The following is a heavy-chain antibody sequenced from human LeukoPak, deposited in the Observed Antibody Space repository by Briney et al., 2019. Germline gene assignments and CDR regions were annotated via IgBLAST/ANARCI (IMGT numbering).Heavy chain of an antibody. CDR1: SGSISSSIYF. J-gene: IGHJ3*02. CDR3: ARHKWDLTDDGFDI. D-gene: IGHD1-26*01. Sequence: SETVSLTCTFCSGSISSSIYFWGWIRQPPGESVEWIGSASYSGSTNFNPYLRSRVTVSIDTSKKQLLLNLSSVTAADTAVYYCARHKWDLTDDGFDIWGQGTMVTVSS. CDR2: ASYSGST. V-gene: IGHV4-39*01.